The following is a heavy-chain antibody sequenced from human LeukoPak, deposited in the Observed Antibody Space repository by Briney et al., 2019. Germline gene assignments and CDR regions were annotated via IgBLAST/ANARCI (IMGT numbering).Heavy chain of an antibody. CDR2: IYTSGST. CDR3: ARDLDYYDSSGRNY. CDR1: GGSISSGSYY. Sequence: SETLSLTCTVSGGSISSGSYYWSWIRQPAGKGLEWIGRIYTSGSTNYNPSLKSRVTISVDTSKNQFSLKLSSVTAADTAVYYCARDLDYYDSSGRNYWGQGTLVTVSS. V-gene: IGHV4-61*02. J-gene: IGHJ4*02. D-gene: IGHD3-22*01.